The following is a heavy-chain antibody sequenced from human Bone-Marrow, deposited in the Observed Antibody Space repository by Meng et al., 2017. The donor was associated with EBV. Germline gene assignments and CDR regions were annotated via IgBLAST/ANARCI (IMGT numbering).Heavy chain of an antibody. V-gene: IGHV7-4-1*02. CDR2: INTNTGNP. CDR3: AREAPDGYFPLPPVY. D-gene: IGHD5-24*01. CDR1: VYTFTIYA. Sequence: GHLFRSGVALCYSVASAWVYCEASVYTFTIYAKNWVREAPAQGPEWMGWINTNTGNPTYAQRFTGRFVFSLYTSVSTAYLQISSLKAEDSSLYYCAREAPDGYFPLPPVYWGQGTLVTASS. J-gene: IGHJ4*01.